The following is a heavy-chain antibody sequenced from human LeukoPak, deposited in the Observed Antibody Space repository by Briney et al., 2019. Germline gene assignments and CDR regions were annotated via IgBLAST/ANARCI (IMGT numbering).Heavy chain of an antibody. Sequence: PGRSLRLSCAASGFTFSSHGMHWVRQATGKGLEWLAVIWYDGNKKYYADSVKGRFTISRDNSKSTLDLQMDSLRAEDSAVYYCAKGRYTGTSFFDYWGQGTLVTVSS. CDR1: GFTFSSHG. V-gene: IGHV3-33*06. J-gene: IGHJ4*02. D-gene: IGHD3-16*02. CDR2: IWYDGNKK. CDR3: AKGRYTGTSFFDY.